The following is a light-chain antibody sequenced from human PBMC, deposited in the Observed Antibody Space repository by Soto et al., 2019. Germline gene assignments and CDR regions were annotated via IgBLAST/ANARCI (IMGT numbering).Light chain of an antibody. CDR2: GAS. J-gene: IGKJ1*01. CDR1: QSVSSN. Sequence: EIVMTQSPATLSVSPGERATLSCRASQSVSSNLAWYQQKPGQAPRLLIYGASKRASGFPARFSGSGSGADFTLTISSLEPEDFAVYYCQERTGWPPWTFGQGTKVDI. V-gene: IGKV3-11*01. CDR3: QERTGWPPWT.